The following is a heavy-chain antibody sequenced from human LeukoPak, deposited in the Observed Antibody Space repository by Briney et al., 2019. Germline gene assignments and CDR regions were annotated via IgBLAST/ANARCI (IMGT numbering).Heavy chain of an antibody. CDR2: MYTSGST. CDR1: GDSISSASYY. D-gene: IGHD1-26*01. Sequence: PSQTLSLTCTVSGDSISSASYYWSWIRQPAGKGLEWIGRMYTSGSTNYNPSLKSRVTISADTSKNQFSLRLSSVTAADTAVYYCARGGELLNDWGQGTLVTVSS. J-gene: IGHJ4*02. CDR3: ARGGELLND. V-gene: IGHV4-61*02.